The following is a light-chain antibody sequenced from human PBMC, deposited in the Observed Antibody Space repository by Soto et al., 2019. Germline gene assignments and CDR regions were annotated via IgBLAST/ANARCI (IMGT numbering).Light chain of an antibody. Sequence: TQSPPSLSASVGDRVTITCLASQDVGKWLAWCQQKPGHPPRLLIYGSSKRATGIPDRFSGSGSGTDFTLTISRLEPDDFGVYFCQQYSALPMTIGQGTRLEIK. V-gene: IGKV3-20*01. J-gene: IGKJ5*01. CDR1: QDVGKW. CDR2: GSS. CDR3: QQYSALPMT.